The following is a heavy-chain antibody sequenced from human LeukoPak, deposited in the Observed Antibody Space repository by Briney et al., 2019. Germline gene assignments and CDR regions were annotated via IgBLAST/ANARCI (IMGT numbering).Heavy chain of an antibody. Sequence: SETLSLTCAVYGGSFSGYYWSWIRQPPGKGLEWIGEINHSGSTNYSPSLKSRVTISVDTSKNQFSLKLSSVTAADTAVYYCARHCLPVGAVDYWGQGTLVTVSS. D-gene: IGHD1-26*01. CDR3: ARHCLPVGAVDY. CDR1: GGSFSGYY. CDR2: INHSGST. V-gene: IGHV4-34*01. J-gene: IGHJ4*02.